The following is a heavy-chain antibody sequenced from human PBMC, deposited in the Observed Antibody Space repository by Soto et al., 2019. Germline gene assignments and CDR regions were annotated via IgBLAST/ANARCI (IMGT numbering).Heavy chain of an antibody. CDR1: GGYVIDKSYY. V-gene: IGHV4-61*01. Sequence: SETMSLTCSVSGGYVIDKSYYWSWIRQPPGKRLEWIGYVYYSGTTNYNPSLKSRVTISVDLSKNRFSLRLSSVTTADTALYYCARTTAVPNTLRSRYFFDYWGQGTLVTVSS. J-gene: IGHJ4*02. CDR3: ARTTAVPNTLRSRYFFDY. D-gene: IGHD4-17*01. CDR2: VYYSGTT.